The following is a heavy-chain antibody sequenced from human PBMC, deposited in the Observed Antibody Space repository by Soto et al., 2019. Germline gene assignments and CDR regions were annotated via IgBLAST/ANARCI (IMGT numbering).Heavy chain of an antibody. CDR2: IDPSDSYT. CDR3: ARRTAKTYYYGMDV. D-gene: IGHD5-18*01. Sequence: PGESLKISCKGSGYSFTSYWISWVRQMPGKGLEWMGRIDPSDSYTNYSPSFQGHVTISAGKSISTAYLQWSSLKASDTAMYYCARRTAKTYYYGMDVWGQGTTVTVSS. J-gene: IGHJ6*02. CDR1: GYSFTSYW. V-gene: IGHV5-10-1*01.